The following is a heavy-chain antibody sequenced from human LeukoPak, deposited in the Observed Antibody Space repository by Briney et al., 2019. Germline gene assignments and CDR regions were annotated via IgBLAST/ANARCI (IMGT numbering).Heavy chain of an antibody. V-gene: IGHV1-18*01. D-gene: IGHD3-16*01. CDR1: GYTLTSYG. J-gene: IGHJ6*03. CDR2: ISAYNGNT. Sequence: ASVKVSCKASGYTLTSYGISWVRQAPGQGLEWMGWISAYNGNTNYAQKLQGRVTMTTDTSTSTAYMELRSLRSDDTAVYYCARGWAGDYPNYYYMDVWGKGTTVTVSS. CDR3: ARGWAGDYPNYYYMDV.